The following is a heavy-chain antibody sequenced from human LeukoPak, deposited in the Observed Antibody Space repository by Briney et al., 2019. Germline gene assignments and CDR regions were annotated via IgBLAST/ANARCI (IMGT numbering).Heavy chain of an antibody. CDR3: ARDAELVVRGALTPCDY. CDR1: GYTFTGYY. D-gene: IGHD3-10*01. CDR2: INPNSGGT. Sequence: ASVKVSCKASGYTFTGYYMHWVRQAPGQGLEWMGWINPNSGGTNYAQKFQGRVTMTRDTSISTAYMELSRLRSDDTAVYYCARDAELVVRGALTPCDYWGQGTLVTVSS. V-gene: IGHV1-2*02. J-gene: IGHJ4*02.